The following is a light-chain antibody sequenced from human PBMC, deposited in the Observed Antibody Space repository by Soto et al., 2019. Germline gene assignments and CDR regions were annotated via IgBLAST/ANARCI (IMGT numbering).Light chain of an antibody. J-gene: IGKJ1*01. CDR2: EAS. Sequence: IQMNQSPSSLSASVGDRVTISCRASQGIGNDLGWYQQKPGKAPKLLIYEASNLQSWVPSRFSGSGSGTELTLTISSLQPDDFATYYCQQYNSYSVGQGTKVDIK. CDR3: QQYNSYS. V-gene: IGKV1-17*01. CDR1: QGIGND.